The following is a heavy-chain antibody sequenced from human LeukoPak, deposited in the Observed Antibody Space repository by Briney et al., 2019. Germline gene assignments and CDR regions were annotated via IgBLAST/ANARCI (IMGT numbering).Heavy chain of an antibody. J-gene: IGHJ4*02. Sequence: ASVKVSCKASGYTFTAYFMYWVRQAPGQGLEWMGWMNPNSGNTGYAQKFQGRVAMTTDTSTSTAYMELRSLRFDDTAFYYCARVISSSWYHHDHWGQGTLVTVSS. D-gene: IGHD6-13*01. CDR1: GYTFTAYF. CDR2: MNPNSGNT. CDR3: ARVISSSWYHHDH. V-gene: IGHV1-8*02.